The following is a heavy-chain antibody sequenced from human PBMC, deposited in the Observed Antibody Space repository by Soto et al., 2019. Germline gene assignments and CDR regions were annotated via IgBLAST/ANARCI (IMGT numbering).Heavy chain of an antibody. CDR1: GFTFSDYY. CDR2: ISSSGSTI. J-gene: IGHJ6*03. Sequence: GSLSLSCAASGFTFSDYYMSWIRQAPGKGLEWVSYISSSGSTIYYADSVKGRFTISRDNAKNSLYLQMNSLRAEDTAVYYCARARCSSTSCYLNYYYYMDVWGKGTTVTVSS. D-gene: IGHD2-2*01. CDR3: ARARCSSTSCYLNYYYYMDV. V-gene: IGHV3-11*01.